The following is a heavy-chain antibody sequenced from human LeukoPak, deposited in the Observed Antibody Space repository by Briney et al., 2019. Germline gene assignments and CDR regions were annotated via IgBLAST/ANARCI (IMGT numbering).Heavy chain of an antibody. D-gene: IGHD4-23*01. Sequence: PGGSLRLSCEASGFTYRSYTMHWVRRAPGKGLEWVSSISNTSTYKNYADSVKRHFTTCRDNTKNSLYLQMHRLRFEDTGVYYCVIQERSGNIRYFDVWGRGTRLTVPT. CDR3: VIQERSGNIRYFDV. V-gene: IGHV3-21*01. CDR2: ISNTSTYK. J-gene: IGHJ2*01. CDR1: GFTYRSYT.